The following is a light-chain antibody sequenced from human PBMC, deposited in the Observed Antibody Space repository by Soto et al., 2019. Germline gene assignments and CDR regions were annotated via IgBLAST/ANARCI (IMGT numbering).Light chain of an antibody. CDR2: EVD. CDR3: TSYGGSNIPLYV. Sequence: QSALTQPPSASGSPGQSLTISCAGTGSDVGAYKYVYWYQQHPGKAPKLIIYEVDKRPSGVPDRFSGSKSGNTASLTVSGLQAEDESDYYCTSYGGSNIPLYVFGTGTKV. J-gene: IGLJ1*01. V-gene: IGLV2-8*01. CDR1: GSDVGAYKY.